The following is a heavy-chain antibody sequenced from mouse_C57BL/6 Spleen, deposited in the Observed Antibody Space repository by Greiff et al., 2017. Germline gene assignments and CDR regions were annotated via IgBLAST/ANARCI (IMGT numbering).Heavy chain of an antibody. J-gene: IGHJ4*01. Sequence: QVQLQQSGAELVKPGASVKLSCKASGYTFTSYWMHWVKQRPGQGLEWIGMIHPNSGSTNYNEKFKSKATLTVDKSSSTAYMQLSSLTSEDSAVYYCARVTPTGAMDYWGQGTSVTVSS. V-gene: IGHV1-64*01. CDR2: IHPNSGST. CDR1: GYTFTSYW. D-gene: IGHD2-1*01. CDR3: ARVTPTGAMDY.